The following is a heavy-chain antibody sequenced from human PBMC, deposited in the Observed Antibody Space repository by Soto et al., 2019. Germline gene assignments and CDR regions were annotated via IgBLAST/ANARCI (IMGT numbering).Heavy chain of an antibody. CDR1: GFTFSSYA. CDR3: AKDGGEYDFWSGTDYFDY. V-gene: IGHV3-23*01. Sequence: PGGSLRLSCAASGFTFSSYAMSWVRQAPGKGLEWVSAISGSGGSTYYADSVKGRFTISRDNSKNTLYLQMNSLRAEDTAVYYCAKDGGEYDFWSGTDYFDYWGQGTLVTVSS. J-gene: IGHJ4*02. D-gene: IGHD3-3*01. CDR2: ISGSGGST.